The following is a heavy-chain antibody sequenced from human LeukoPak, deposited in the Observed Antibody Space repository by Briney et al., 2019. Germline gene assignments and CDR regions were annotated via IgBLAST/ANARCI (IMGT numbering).Heavy chain of an antibody. CDR3: AKYVSARGPPYALAV. CDR1: AFTFSSYA. V-gene: IGHV3-23*01. J-gene: IGHJ6*02. Sequence: GGSLRLSCAASAFTFSSYAMEWVRQAPGKGLEWVSGISARGGNTWYAASVKGRFTISRDNSKNTLYLQMNSLRAEDTAVYYCAKYVSARGPPYALAVWGQGTTVTVSS. CDR2: ISARGGNT. D-gene: IGHD2/OR15-2a*01.